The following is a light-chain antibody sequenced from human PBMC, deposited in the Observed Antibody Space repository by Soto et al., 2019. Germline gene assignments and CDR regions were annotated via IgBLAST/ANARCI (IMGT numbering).Light chain of an antibody. V-gene: IGKV3-15*01. J-gene: IGKJ4*01. CDR3: QQYTDWPWGT. CDR1: QSVHSN. CDR2: GAS. Sequence: EIVMTQSPATLSLSPGETATLSCRASQSVHSNLAWFQQHPGQAPRLLIYGASSRATGIPVRFSGSGSGTEFTLTISSLQPEDFAVYYCQQYTDWPWGTFGGGTKVEIK.